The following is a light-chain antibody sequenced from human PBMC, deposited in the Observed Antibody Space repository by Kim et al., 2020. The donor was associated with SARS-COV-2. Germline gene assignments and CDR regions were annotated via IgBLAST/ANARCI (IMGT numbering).Light chain of an antibody. CDR3: SSFAGRNTFGV. CDR1: NSDIGGYKY. Sequence: QSALTQPPSASGSPGQSVTITCTGTNSDIGGYKYVSWYQQHPGKAPRLMIFEVNKRPSGVPDRFSGSKSGNMASLTVSGLQAEDEADYYCSSFAGRNTFGVFGGGTKLTVL. V-gene: IGLV2-8*01. CDR2: EVN. J-gene: IGLJ3*02.